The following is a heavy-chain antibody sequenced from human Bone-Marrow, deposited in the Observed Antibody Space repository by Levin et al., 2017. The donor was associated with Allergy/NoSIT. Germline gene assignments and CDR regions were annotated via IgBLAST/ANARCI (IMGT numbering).Heavy chain of an antibody. CDR1: GYSFTSYW. Sequence: PGGSLRLSCKTSGYSFTSYWIGWVRQMPGKGLEWMGIIYPPDSDTRYRPSFQGQVTISVDKSSSTAYLHWSNLKASDSAMYYCARENYHGSGRGWFDPWGQGTLVTVSS. V-gene: IGHV5-51*01. J-gene: IGHJ5*02. CDR2: IYPPDSDT. D-gene: IGHD3-10*01. CDR3: ARENYHGSGRGWFDP.